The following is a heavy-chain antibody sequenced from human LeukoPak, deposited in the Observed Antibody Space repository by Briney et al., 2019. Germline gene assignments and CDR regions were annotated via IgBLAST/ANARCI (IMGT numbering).Heavy chain of an antibody. Sequence: GGSLRLSCAASGFTFSSYSMNWVRQAPGKGLEWVSSISSSSSYIYYADSVEGRFTISRDNAKNSLYLQMNSLRAEDTAVYYCARAPVDTAMGDYWGQGTLVTVS. V-gene: IGHV3-21*01. D-gene: IGHD5-18*01. CDR3: ARAPVDTAMGDY. J-gene: IGHJ4*02. CDR1: GFTFSSYS. CDR2: ISSSSSYI.